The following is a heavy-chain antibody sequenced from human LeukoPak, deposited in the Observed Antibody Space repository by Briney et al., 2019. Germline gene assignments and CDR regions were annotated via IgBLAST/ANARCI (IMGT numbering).Heavy chain of an antibody. J-gene: IGHJ6*02. Sequence: SETLSLTCAVYGGSFSGYYWSWIRQPPGKGLEWIGEINHSGSTNYNPSLKSRVTISVDTSKNQFSLKLSSVTAADTAVYYCARDVTSRTILTGYSYYYGMDVWAKGPRSPSP. V-gene: IGHV4-34*01. CDR3: ARDVTSRTILTGYSYYYGMDV. CDR2: INHSGST. D-gene: IGHD3-9*01. CDR1: GGSFSGYY.